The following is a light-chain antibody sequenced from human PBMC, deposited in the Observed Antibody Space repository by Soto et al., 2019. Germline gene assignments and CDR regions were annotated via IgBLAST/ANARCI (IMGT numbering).Light chain of an antibody. V-gene: IGLV2-14*01. CDR3: SSYTSSSTLV. CDR2: DVS. Sequence: QSVPTQPASVSGSPGQSITISCTGTSSDVGAYNSVAWYQHNPGKAPKLMIYDVSNRPSGVSSRFSGSKSANTASLSISGLQADDEADYYCSSYTSSSTLVFGTGTKVTVL. CDR1: SSDVGAYNS. J-gene: IGLJ1*01.